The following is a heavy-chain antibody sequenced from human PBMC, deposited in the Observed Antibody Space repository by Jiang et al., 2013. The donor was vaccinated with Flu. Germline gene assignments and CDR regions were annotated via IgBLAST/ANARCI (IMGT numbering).Heavy chain of an antibody. D-gene: IGHD3-22*01. J-gene: IGHJ4*02. CDR2: IIPIFGTA. CDR3: ARGVITMIVMGYYFDY. Sequence: TFSSYAISWVRQAPGQGLDWMGGIIPIFGTANYAQKFQGRVTITADESTSTAYMELSSLRSEDTAVYYCARGVITMIVMGYYFDYWGQGTLVTVSS. V-gene: IGHV1-69*01. CDR1: TFSSYA.